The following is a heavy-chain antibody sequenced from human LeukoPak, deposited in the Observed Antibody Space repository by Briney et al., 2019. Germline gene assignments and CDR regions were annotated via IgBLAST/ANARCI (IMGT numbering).Heavy chain of an antibody. Sequence: ASVKVSCKASGYTFTNYTINWVRQAPGQRLEWMGWINAGNGNTKYSQKFQGRVTITRDTSASTAYMELSSLRSEDTAVYYCARVTGRYCSGGSCYYYYYGMDVWGQGTTVTVSS. CDR3: ARVTGRYCSGGSCYYYYYGMDV. CDR2: INAGNGNT. J-gene: IGHJ6*02. V-gene: IGHV1-3*01. D-gene: IGHD2-15*01. CDR1: GYTFTNYT.